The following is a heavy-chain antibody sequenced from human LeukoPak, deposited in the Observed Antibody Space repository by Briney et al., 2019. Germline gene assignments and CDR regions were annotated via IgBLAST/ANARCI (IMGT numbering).Heavy chain of an antibody. D-gene: IGHD6-19*01. CDR2: ISGTGLTI. Sequence: GGSLRLSCAASGFTFNRYWMSWIRQAPGKGLEWVSYISGTGLTIYYADSVKGRFTISRDNAKNSLYLQMNSLRAEDTSVYYCARDIFTVAGAVDYWGQGTLVTVSS. V-gene: IGHV3-11*04. CDR3: ARDIFTVAGAVDY. CDR1: GFTFNRYW. J-gene: IGHJ4*02.